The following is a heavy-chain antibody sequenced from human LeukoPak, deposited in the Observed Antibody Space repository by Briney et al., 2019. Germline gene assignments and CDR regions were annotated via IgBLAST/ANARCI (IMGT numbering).Heavy chain of an antibody. J-gene: IGHJ4*02. D-gene: IGHD2-21*02. CDR2: IWYDGSNK. V-gene: IGHV3-33*01. CDR3: ARDILAYCGGDCYPAFGY. Sequence: GGSLRLSCAASGFTFSSYGMHWVRQTPGKGLEWVAVIWYDGSNKYYGDSVKGRFTISRDNSKNTLYLQMNSLRAEDTAVYYCARDILAYCGGDCYPAFGYWGQGTLVTVSS. CDR1: GFTFSSYG.